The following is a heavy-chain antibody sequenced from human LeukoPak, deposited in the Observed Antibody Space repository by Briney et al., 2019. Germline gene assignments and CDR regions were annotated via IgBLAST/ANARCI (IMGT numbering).Heavy chain of an antibody. CDR1: GGSISPLY. Sequence: PSDTLSLTCTVSGGSISPLYWGWIRQPPGKGLEFIGYIYYSGTTNYNPSLRSRVTLSVDTSKNQFSLKLSSVTAADTAVYYCAGRAYGSGDTEFDYWGQGTLVTVSS. J-gene: IGHJ4*02. D-gene: IGHD3-10*01. CDR3: AGRAYGSGDTEFDY. CDR2: IYYSGTT. V-gene: IGHV4-59*08.